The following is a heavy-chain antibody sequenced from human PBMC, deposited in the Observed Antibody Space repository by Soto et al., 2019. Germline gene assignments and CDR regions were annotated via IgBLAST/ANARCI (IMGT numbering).Heavy chain of an antibody. CDR1: GGSVRSGSYY. D-gene: IGHD4-17*01. CDR3: ARVEDYGDHFDY. CDR2: IYYSGTT. V-gene: IGHV4-61*01. Sequence: SETLSLTCTVSGGSVRSGSYYWSWIRQPPGKGLEWIGYIYYSGTTNYNPSLKSRVTISVDTSKNQFSLKLSSVTAADTAVYYCARVEDYGDHFDYWGQGTLVTVSS. J-gene: IGHJ4*02.